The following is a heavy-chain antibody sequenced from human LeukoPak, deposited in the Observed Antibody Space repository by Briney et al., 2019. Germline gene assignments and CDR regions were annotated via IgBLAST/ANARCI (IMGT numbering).Heavy chain of an antibody. Sequence: PGGSLSLSCAASGFTFDDYAMHWVRQAPGKGLEWVSGISWNSGSIGYADSVKGRFTISRDNAKSTLYLQMNSLRADDMALYYCTRASGYSSGAVDYWGQGTLVTVSS. D-gene: IGHD5-18*01. V-gene: IGHV3-9*03. J-gene: IGHJ4*02. CDR1: GFTFDDYA. CDR2: ISWNSGSI. CDR3: TRASGYSSGAVDY.